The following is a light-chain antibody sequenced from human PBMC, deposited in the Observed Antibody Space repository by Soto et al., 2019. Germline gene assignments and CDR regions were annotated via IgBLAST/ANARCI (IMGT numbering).Light chain of an antibody. V-gene: IGKV1-39*01. CDR3: QQVNSFPST. Sequence: DIQMTQSPFSLSASVGDRVTITCRASQSISRDLNWYQQKPGKAPNLLIYAASTLESGVPSRFSGSGSGTDFTLTLSSLQPEDFATYYCQQVNSFPSTFGQGTRLEIK. CDR1: QSISRD. CDR2: AAS. J-gene: IGKJ5*01.